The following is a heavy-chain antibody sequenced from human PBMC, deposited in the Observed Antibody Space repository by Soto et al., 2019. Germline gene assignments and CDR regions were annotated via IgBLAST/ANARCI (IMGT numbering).Heavy chain of an antibody. CDR3: ARDETYTAGWYFEH. CDR2: ISGYNGKT. CDR1: GYMFNSYG. V-gene: IGHV1-18*01. J-gene: IGHJ4*02. D-gene: IGHD6-19*01. Sequence: QVQLVQSGAEVKKRGASVKVSCKASGYMFNSYGMSCLRQAPGQGLEWIGWISGYNGKTDLAQKFQGRVTMTTEASTSTVYMELTSLRFDDTALYYWARDETYTAGWYFEHWSQGTRV.